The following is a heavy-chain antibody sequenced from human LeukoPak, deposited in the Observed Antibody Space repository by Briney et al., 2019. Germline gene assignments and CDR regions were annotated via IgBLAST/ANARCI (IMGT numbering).Heavy chain of an antibody. CDR1: GGSISSSSYY. CDR3: ARERYYYDSTSEGNY. CDR2: IYNSGNT. D-gene: IGHD3-22*01. V-gene: IGHV4-39*01. J-gene: IGHJ4*02. Sequence: SETLSLACIVSGGSISSSSYYWGWIRQPSGKGLEWIGSIYNSGNTYYNPSLKSRVTISVDTSKNQFSLKLSSVTAADTAVYYCARERYYYDSTSEGNYWGQGTLVTVSS.